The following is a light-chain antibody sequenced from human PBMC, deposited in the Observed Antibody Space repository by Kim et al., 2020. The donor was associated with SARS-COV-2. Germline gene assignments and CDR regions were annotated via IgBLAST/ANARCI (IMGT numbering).Light chain of an antibody. V-gene: IGLV2-14*03. CDR3: SSYSSGDTWV. CDR1: SSDIGGYNY. Sequence: GQSITIYCTGSSSDIGGYNYISWFQQHPGKAPKLMIYDVTKWPSGISNRFSGSKSGNTASLTISGLQAEDEADYYCSSYSSGDTWVFGGGTKLTVL. J-gene: IGLJ3*02. CDR2: DVT.